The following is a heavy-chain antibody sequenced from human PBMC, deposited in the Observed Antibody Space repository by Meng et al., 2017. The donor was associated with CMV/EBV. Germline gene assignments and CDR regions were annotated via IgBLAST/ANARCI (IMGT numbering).Heavy chain of an antibody. CDR2: IYTSGST. Sequence: SETLSLTCTVSGGSISSYYWSWIRQPAGKGLEWIGRIYTSGSTNYNPSLKSRVTMSVDTSKNQFSLKLSSVTAADTAVYYCARGEWSRGQYQLQIARYYYYGMDVWGQGTTVTVSS. J-gene: IGHJ6*02. CDR3: ARGEWSRGQYQLQIARYYYYGMDV. V-gene: IGHV4-4*07. D-gene: IGHD2-2*01. CDR1: GGSISSYY.